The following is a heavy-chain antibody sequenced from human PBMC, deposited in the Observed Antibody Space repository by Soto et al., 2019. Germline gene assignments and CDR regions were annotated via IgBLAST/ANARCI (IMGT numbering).Heavy chain of an antibody. CDR3: ARSLYSSSWSRKRYNWFDP. V-gene: IGHV1-46*03. CDR2: INPSGGST. D-gene: IGHD6-13*01. Sequence: EASVKVSCKASGYTFTSYYMHWVRQAPGQGLEWMGIINPSGGSTSYAQKFQGRVTMTRDTSTSTVYMELSSLRSEDTAVYYCARSLYSSSWSRKRYNWFDPWGQGTLVTVSS. J-gene: IGHJ5*02. CDR1: GYTFTSYY.